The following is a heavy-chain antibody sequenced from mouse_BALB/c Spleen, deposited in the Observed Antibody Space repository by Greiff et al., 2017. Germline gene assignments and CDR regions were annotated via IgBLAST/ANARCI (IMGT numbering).Heavy chain of an antibody. CDR1: GFTFSSYG. Sequence: EVQRVESGGGLVQPGGSLKLSCAASGFTFSSYGMSWVRQTPDKRLELVATINSNGGSTYYPDSVKGRFTISRDNAKNTLYLQMSSLKSEDTAMYYCARDGMSYYYGYYFDYWGQGTTLTVSS. D-gene: IGHD1-2*01. V-gene: IGHV5-6-3*01. J-gene: IGHJ2*01. CDR2: INSNGGST. CDR3: ARDGMSYYYGYYFDY.